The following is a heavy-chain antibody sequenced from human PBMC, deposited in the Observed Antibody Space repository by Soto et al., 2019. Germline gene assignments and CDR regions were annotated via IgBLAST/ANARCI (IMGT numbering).Heavy chain of an antibody. J-gene: IGHJ6*02. CDR2: ISYDGSKK. Sequence: QVQLVESGGGVVQPGRSLRLSCAASGFTFSSYAMHWVRQAPGKGLERVAVISYDGSKKYYADSVKGRFTISRDNSKNTLYLQMNSLRAEDTAVYYCARDVIAAAASYYYYGMDVWGQGTTVTVSS. CDR3: ARDVIAAAASYYYYGMDV. CDR1: GFTFSSYA. D-gene: IGHD6-13*01. V-gene: IGHV3-30-3*01.